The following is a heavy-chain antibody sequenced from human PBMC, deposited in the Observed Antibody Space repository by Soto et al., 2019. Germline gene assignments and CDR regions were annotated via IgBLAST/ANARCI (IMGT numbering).Heavy chain of an antibody. CDR3: AKAPNLGFDY. J-gene: IGHJ4*02. Sequence: GGSLRLSCAASGYTLSSYDMSWVRQASGKGLEWVSAISGSGGSTYYADSVKGRFTISRDNSKHTLYLQMNSLSAEDTAVYYWAKAPNLGFDYWGQRNLVTVSA. CDR2: ISGSGGST. D-gene: IGHD1-26*01. CDR1: GYTLSSYD. V-gene: IGHV3-23*01.